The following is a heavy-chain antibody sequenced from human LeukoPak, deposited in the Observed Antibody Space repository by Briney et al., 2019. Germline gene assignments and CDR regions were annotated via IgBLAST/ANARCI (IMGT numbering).Heavy chain of an antibody. CDR1: CCIFTCYW. V-gene: IGHV5-51*01. CDR2: IYPGDSDT. D-gene: IGHD3-3*01. Sequence: GESLIISWTCACCIFTCYWIGWVRQTPGKGVEWVWIIYPGDSDTRYSPSFQGQVTIPHDKSNSTAYLQWSSLKASDTAMDYCARWSGGYASRDVYYFDYWGQGTLVTVSS. J-gene: IGHJ4*02. CDR3: ARWSGGYASRDVYYFDY.